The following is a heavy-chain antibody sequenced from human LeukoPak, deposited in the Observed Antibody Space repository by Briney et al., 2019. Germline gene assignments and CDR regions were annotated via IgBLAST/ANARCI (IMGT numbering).Heavy chain of an antibody. J-gene: IGHJ4*02. CDR2: INWNGGST. V-gene: IGHV3-20*04. CDR3: ARAELGGPIDY. Sequence: GGSLRLSCAASGFTFYDYGMSWVRQAPGKGLEWVSGINWNGGSTGYADSVKGRFTISRDNAKNSLYLQMNSLRDEDTALYYCARAELGGPIDYWGQGTLATVSS. D-gene: IGHD3-10*01. CDR1: GFTFYDYG.